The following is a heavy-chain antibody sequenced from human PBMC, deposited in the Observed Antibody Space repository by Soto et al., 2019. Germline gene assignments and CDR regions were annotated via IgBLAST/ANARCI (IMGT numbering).Heavy chain of an antibody. CDR2: IYYSGST. CDR3: AREIVVETYYYYGMDV. CDR1: GGSVSSGSYY. V-gene: IGHV4-61*01. J-gene: IGHJ6*02. Sequence: QVQLQESGPGLVKPSETLSLTCTVSGGSVSSGSYYWSWIRQPPGKGLEWIGYIYYSGSTNYNPSLKSRVTISVDTSKNQFSLKLSSVTAADTAVYYCAREIVVETYYYYGMDVWGQGTTVTVSS. D-gene: IGHD2-15*01.